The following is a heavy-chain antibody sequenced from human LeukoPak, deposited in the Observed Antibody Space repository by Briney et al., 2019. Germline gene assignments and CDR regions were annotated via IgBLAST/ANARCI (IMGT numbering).Heavy chain of an antibody. CDR3: VRVLGFGELIDY. D-gene: IGHD3-10*01. J-gene: IGHJ4*02. V-gene: IGHV4-59*01. CDR1: GGSISSYY. Sequence: SETLSLTCTVSGGSISSYYWSWIRQPPGKGLEWIGYIYYSGSTNYNPSLKSRVTISVDTSKNQFSLKLSSVTAADTAVYYCVRVLGFGELIDYWGQGTLVTVSS. CDR2: IYYSGST.